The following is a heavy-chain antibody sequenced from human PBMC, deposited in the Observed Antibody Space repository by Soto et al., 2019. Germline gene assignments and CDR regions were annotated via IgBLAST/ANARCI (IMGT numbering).Heavy chain of an antibody. D-gene: IGHD5-18*01. CDR2: IKSKTDGGTV. Sequence: GGSLRLSCAVSGVTLSNVWMNWVRQAPGKGPEWVGRIKSKTDGGTVEYAAPVKDRFTISRDDSENTLYLQMNSLKSEDTAVYYCSHGYYQYFESWGQGTLVTV. CDR3: SHGYYQYFES. V-gene: IGHV3-15*07. CDR1: GVTLSNVW. J-gene: IGHJ4*02.